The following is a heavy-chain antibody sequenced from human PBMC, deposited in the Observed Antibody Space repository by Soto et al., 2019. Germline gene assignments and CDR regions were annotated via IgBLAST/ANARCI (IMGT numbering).Heavy chain of an antibody. V-gene: IGHV4-59*01. CDR1: SDSISNYY. Sequence: QVQLQESGPGLVKPSETLSLTCTVSSDSISNYYWSWIRQPPGKGLAWIGYIHYSGSTDFNPSLNSPVRISGDTSKSRFSLKLSSVTAADTAVYYCARAVGDAFYYLDFWGQGTGVTVSS. CDR3: ARAVGDAFYYLDF. J-gene: IGHJ4*02. CDR2: IHYSGST.